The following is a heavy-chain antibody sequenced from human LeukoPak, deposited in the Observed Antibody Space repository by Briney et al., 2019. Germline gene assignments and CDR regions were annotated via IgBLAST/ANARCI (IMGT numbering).Heavy chain of an antibody. CDR1: GVSISSGDYY. CDR3: AREVVVAATLDALDV. CDR2: IYYSGST. D-gene: IGHD2-15*01. V-gene: IGHV4-30-4*01. J-gene: IGHJ3*01. Sequence: SQTLSLTCTVSGVSISSGDYYWTWIRQPPGKGLEWIGYIYYSGSTYYNPSLKSRVTISIDTSKNQFSLKLSSVTAADTAVYYCAREVVVAATLDALDVWGQGTMVTVSS.